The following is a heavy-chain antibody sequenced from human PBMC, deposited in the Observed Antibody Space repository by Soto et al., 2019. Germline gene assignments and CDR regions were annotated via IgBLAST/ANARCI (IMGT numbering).Heavy chain of an antibody. J-gene: IGHJ4*01. CDR3: ARSFFDNFDY. V-gene: IGHV4-31*03. Sequence: PSETLSLTCTVSGGSISSGGYYWSWIRQHPGKGLEWIGYIYYSGSTYYNPSLKSRVTISVDTSKNQFSLKLSSVTAADTAVYYCARSFFDNFDYWGHGTLVTVSS. D-gene: IGHD3-3*01. CDR1: GGSISSGGYY. CDR2: IYYSGST.